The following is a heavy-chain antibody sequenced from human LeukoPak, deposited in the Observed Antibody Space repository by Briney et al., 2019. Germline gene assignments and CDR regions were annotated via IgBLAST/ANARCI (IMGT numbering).Heavy chain of an antibody. CDR2: IYYSGST. CDR1: GFSFTTHA. J-gene: IGHJ4*02. V-gene: IGHV4-59*08. Sequence: PGGSLRLSCVASGFSFTTHAMGWIRQPPGKGLEWIGYIYYSGSTNYNPSLKSRVTISVDTSKNHFSLKLSSVTAADTAVYYCARSGSSGWYTFDYWGQGTLVTVSS. CDR3: ARSGSSGWYTFDY. D-gene: IGHD6-19*01.